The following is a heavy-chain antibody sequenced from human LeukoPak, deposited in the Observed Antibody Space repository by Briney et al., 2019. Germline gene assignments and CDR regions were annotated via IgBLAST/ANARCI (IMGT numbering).Heavy chain of an antibody. V-gene: IGHV4-30-4*01. J-gene: IGHJ4*02. Sequence: SQTLSLTCTVSGGPISSGDYYWSWIRQPPGKGLEWIGYIYYSGSTYYNPSLKSRVTISVDTSKNQFSLKLSSVTAADTAVYYCASSGYSYGYGEDYWGQGTLVTVSS. CDR2: IYYSGST. D-gene: IGHD5-18*01. CDR1: GGPISSGDYY. CDR3: ASSGYSYGYGEDY.